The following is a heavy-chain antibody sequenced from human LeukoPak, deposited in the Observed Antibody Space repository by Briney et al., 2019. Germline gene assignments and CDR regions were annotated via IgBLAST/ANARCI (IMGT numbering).Heavy chain of an antibody. J-gene: IGHJ4*02. D-gene: IGHD1-1*01. CDR2: ISGAGGST. CDR1: GFTFSSYA. Sequence: GAPRLSCAASGFTFSSYAMHWVRQAPGEGLGWVSGISGAGGSTYYADSVKGRFTISRDNSKDTLYLQMNSLRAEDTAIYYCVKLRTGTATNFDYWGQGTLVTVSS. CDR3: VKLRTGTATNFDY. V-gene: IGHV3-23*01.